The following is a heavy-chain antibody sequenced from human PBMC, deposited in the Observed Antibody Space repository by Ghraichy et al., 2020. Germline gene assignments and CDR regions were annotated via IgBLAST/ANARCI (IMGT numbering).Heavy chain of an antibody. D-gene: IGHD3-16*02. CDR1: GFTFSSYA. CDR3: ATERTMITFGGVIVTTNYFDY. Sequence: GGSLRLSCAASGFTFSSYAMHWVRQAPGKGLEWVAVISYDGSNKYYADSVKGRFTISRDNSKNTLYLQMNSLRAEDTAVYYCATERTMITFGGVIVTTNYFDYWGQGTLVTVSS. J-gene: IGHJ4*02. CDR2: ISYDGSNK. V-gene: IGHV3-30-3*01.